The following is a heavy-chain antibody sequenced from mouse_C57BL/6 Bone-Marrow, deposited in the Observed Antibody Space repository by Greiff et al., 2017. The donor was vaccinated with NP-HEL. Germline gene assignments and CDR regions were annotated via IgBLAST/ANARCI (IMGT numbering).Heavy chain of an antibody. CDR3: AREGYGNYDY. D-gene: IGHD2-10*02. J-gene: IGHJ2*01. CDR1: GYTFTDYY. CDR2: INPYNGGT. Sequence: VQLQQSGPVLVKPGASVKMSCKASGYTFTDYYMNWVKQSHGKSLEWIGVINPYNGGTSYNQKFKGKATLTVDKSSSTAYMELNSLTSEDSAVYNCAREGYGNYDYWGQGTTLTVSS. V-gene: IGHV1-19*01.